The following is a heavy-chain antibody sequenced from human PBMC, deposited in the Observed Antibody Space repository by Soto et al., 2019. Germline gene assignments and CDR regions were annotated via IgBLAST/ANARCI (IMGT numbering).Heavy chain of an antibody. CDR2: ISWNSHII. V-gene: IGHV3-9*01. CDR1: GFTFDDYA. D-gene: IGHD2-15*01. Sequence: EVQLVESGGGLVQPGRSLRLSCAASGFTFDDYAMHWVRRVPGKGLEWVSSISWNSHIIGYAVSVKGRFTISRDNAKNSLYLQMNSLRPEDTALYYCAKGGPDGFCSGGRCYFDNGGQGTLVTVSS. CDR3: AKGGPDGFCSGGRCYFDN. J-gene: IGHJ4*02.